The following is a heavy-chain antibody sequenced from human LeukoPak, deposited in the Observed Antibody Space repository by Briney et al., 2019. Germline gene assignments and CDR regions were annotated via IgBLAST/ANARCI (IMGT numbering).Heavy chain of an antibody. CDR1: GYFFSSYG. V-gene: IGHV1-18*01. CDR3: ARIAEQHLQYYFDY. D-gene: IGHD6-13*01. J-gene: IGHJ4*02. Sequence: GASVKVSCKASGYFFSSYGFSCVRQAPGQGLEWMGWISAYDGNTNYAQKIQGRVTMATDTSTSTAYMELRSLRSDDSAVYFCARIAEQHLQYYFDYWGQGTLVTVSS. CDR2: ISAYDGNT.